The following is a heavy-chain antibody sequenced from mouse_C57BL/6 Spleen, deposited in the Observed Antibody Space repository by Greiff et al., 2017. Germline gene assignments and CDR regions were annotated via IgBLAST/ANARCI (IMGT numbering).Heavy chain of an antibody. V-gene: IGHV1-47*01. CDR1: GYTFTTYP. J-gene: IGHJ1*03. CDR3: ARTITPWYFDV. D-gene: IGHD1-1*01. Sequence: VKLLESGAELVKPGASVKMSCKASGYTFTTYPLEWMKQNHGKSLEWIGNFHPYNDDTKYNEKFKGKATLTVEKSSSTVYLELSRLTSDDSAVYYCARTITPWYFDVWGTGTTVTVSS. CDR2: FHPYNDDT.